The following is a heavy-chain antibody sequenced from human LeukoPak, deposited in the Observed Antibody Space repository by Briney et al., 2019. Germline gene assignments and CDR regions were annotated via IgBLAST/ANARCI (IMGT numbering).Heavy chain of an antibody. D-gene: IGHD7-27*01. V-gene: IGHV3-30*03. J-gene: IGHJ4*02. CDR1: RFTFSSYS. CDR3: ARRRVTGDFDF. Sequence: PGGSLRLSCAASRFTFSSYSMNWVRQAPGKGLEWVALILHDGSTKHYADSVKGRFTISRDNSKSTLSLQMNSLRTEDTAMYYCARRRVTGDFDFWGQGTLVTVSS. CDR2: ILHDGSTK.